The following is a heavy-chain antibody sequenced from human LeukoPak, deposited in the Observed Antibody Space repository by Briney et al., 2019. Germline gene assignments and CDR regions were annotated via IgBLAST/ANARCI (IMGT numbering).Heavy chain of an antibody. Sequence: GGSLRLSCAASGFTFSSYAMHWVRQAPGKGLEWVAVISYDGSNKYYADSVKGRFTISRDNSKNTLYLQMNSLRAEDTAVYYCARGGTIFGFENWFDPWGQGTLVTVSS. J-gene: IGHJ5*02. V-gene: IGHV3-30*01. D-gene: IGHD3-3*01. CDR3: ARGGTIFGFENWFDP. CDR2: ISYDGSNK. CDR1: GFTFSSYA.